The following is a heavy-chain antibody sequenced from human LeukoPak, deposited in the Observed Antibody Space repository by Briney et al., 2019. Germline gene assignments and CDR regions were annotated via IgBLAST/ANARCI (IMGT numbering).Heavy chain of an antibody. CDR1: GFPFSSYG. D-gene: IGHD1-14*01. V-gene: IGHV3-33*01. J-gene: IGHJ4*02. CDR3: ARDRNREYPDYFDY. CDR2: VWNDGTNQ. Sequence: GGSLRLSCAASGFPFSSYGMHWVRQAPGKGLEWVAVVWNDGTNQYYADSVKGRFTISRDNSKNTLYLQMNSLRAEDTAVYYCARDRNREYPDYFDYWGQGTLVTVSS.